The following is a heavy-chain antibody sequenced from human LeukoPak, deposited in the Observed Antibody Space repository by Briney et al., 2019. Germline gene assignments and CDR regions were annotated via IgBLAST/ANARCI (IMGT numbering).Heavy chain of an antibody. V-gene: IGHV1-18*01. CDR1: GYTFTTYD. CDR3: ARVLLPDAFHI. Sequence: ASVKVSCKASGYTFTTYDISWVRQAPGQGLEWMGRISAYNGNTNYAQKFQGRVTLTTDTSTSTAYMELRSLRSDDTAVYYCARVLLPDAFHIWGHGTMFTVS. D-gene: IGHD2/OR15-2a*01. J-gene: IGHJ3*02. CDR2: ISAYNGNT.